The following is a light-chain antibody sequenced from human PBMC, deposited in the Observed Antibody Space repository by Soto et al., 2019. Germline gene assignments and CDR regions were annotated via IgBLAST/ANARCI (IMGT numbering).Light chain of an antibody. J-gene: IGKJ1*01. Sequence: EIVLTQSPGTLSLSPGERATISCRASQTVYNFLAWYQQKPGQAPRLLIYDASNRSTGIPARFSCSGSGTDFTLTISSLETEDFAVYYCKQRNNWPRTFGQGTRVEIK. CDR2: DAS. CDR1: QTVYNF. V-gene: IGKV3-11*01. CDR3: KQRNNWPRT.